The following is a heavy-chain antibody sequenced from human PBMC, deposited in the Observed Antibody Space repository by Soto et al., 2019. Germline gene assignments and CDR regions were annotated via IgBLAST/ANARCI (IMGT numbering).Heavy chain of an antibody. CDR1: GFTFSSYA. Sequence: EVQLLESGGGLVQPGGSLRLSCAASGFTFSSYAMSWVRQAPGKGLEWVSAISGSGANTYYADSVKGRFTISRDNSKNPLYLQMNSLRAEDWAMYYCVRDRSGYSYAESRGQGTLVTVSS. V-gene: IGHV3-23*01. CDR2: ISGSGANT. J-gene: IGHJ4*02. CDR3: VRDRSGYSYAES. D-gene: IGHD5-18*01.